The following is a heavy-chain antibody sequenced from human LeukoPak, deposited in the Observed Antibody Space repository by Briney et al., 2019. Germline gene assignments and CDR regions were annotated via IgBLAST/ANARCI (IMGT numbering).Heavy chain of an antibody. CDR2: ISGSGGST. Sequence: GSLRLSCAASGFTFSSYALSWVRQAPGKGLEWVSGISGSGGSTYYADSVKGRFTISRDNSKNTLYLQMNSLRAEDTAVYYCAKSIAVAGTGYFDHWGQGTLVTVSS. J-gene: IGHJ4*02. CDR1: GFTFSSYA. D-gene: IGHD6-19*01. CDR3: AKSIAVAGTGYFDH. V-gene: IGHV3-23*01.